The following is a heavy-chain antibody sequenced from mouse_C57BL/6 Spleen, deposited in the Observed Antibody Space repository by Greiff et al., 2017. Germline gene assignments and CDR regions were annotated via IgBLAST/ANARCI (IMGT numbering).Heavy chain of an antibody. Sequence: EVHLVESGEGLVKPGGSLKLSCAASGFTFSSYAMSWVRQTPEKRLEWVAYISSGGDYIYYADTVKGRFTISRDNARNTLYLQMSSLKSEDTAMYYCTRVTTVVAEWYFDVWGTGTTVTVSS. V-gene: IGHV5-9-1*02. CDR2: ISSGGDYI. J-gene: IGHJ1*03. D-gene: IGHD1-1*01. CDR3: TRVTTVVAEWYFDV. CDR1: GFTFSSYA.